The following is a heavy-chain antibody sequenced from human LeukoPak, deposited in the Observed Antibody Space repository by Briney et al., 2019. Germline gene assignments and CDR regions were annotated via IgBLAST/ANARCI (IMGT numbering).Heavy chain of an antibody. CDR2: INPSGGST. J-gene: IGHJ4*02. V-gene: IGHV1-46*01. CDR1: GYTFTSYY. Sequence: ASVKVSCKASGYTFTSYYMHWVRQAPGQGLEWMGIINPSGGSTSYAQKFQGRVTMTRDMSTSTVYMELSSLRSDDTAVYYCARAPKGGSYDYWGQGTLVTVSS. CDR3: ARAPKGGSYDY. D-gene: IGHD1-26*01.